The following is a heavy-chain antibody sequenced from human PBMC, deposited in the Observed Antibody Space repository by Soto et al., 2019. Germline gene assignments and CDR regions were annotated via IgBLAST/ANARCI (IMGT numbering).Heavy chain of an antibody. V-gene: IGHV4-59*01. D-gene: IGHD4-17*01. CDR1: GGSISSYY. Sequence: SETLSLTCPVSGGSISSYYLSWIRQPPGKGPEWIGYIYYSGSTNYNPSLKSRVTISVDTSKNQFSLKLSSVTAADTAVYYCARDLYGDYYFDYWGQGTLVTVSS. CDR2: IYYSGST. CDR3: ARDLYGDYYFDY. J-gene: IGHJ4*02.